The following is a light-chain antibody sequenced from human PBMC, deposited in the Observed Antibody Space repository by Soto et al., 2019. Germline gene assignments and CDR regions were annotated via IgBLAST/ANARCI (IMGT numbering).Light chain of an antibody. CDR3: CSYAGRSTWV. CDR1: SSDVGSYNL. J-gene: IGLJ3*02. Sequence: QSVLTQPASVSGSPGQSITISCTGTSSDVGSYNLVSWYQHHPGKAPKLMIYEVSKRPSGVSNRFAGSKSGNTASLTISGLQAEDEADYYCCSYAGRSTWVFGGGTKVTVL. V-gene: IGLV2-23*02. CDR2: EVS.